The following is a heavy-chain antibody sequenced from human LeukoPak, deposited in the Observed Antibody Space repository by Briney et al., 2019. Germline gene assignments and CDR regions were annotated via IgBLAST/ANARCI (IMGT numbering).Heavy chain of an antibody. CDR3: ARGPHYHTFGGVIVFDY. CDR2: INHSGST. Sequence: PSETLSLTCAVYGGSFSDYYWSWIRQPPGKGLEWIGEINHSGSTNYNPSLKSRVTISVDTSKNQFSLKLSSVTAADTAVYYCARGPHYHTFGGVIVFDYWGQGTLVTVSS. J-gene: IGHJ4*02. D-gene: IGHD3-16*02. CDR1: GGSFSDYY. V-gene: IGHV4-34*01.